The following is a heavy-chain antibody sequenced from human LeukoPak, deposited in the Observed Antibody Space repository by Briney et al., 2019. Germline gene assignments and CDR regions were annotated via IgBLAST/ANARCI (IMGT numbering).Heavy chain of an antibody. V-gene: IGHV1-2*06. CDR2: INPNSGGT. Sequence: GASVKVYCKASGYTFTGYYMLWVRQAPGQGLEWMGRINPNSGGTNYAQKFQGRVTMTRDTSISTAYMELSRLRSDDTAVYYCAEVGMATINYWGQGTLVTVSS. J-gene: IGHJ4*02. CDR1: GYTFTGYY. CDR3: AEVGMATINY. D-gene: IGHD5-24*01.